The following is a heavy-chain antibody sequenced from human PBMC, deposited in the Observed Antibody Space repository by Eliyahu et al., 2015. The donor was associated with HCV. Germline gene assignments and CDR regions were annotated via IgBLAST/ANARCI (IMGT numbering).Heavy chain of an antibody. CDR3: ARRSIRQMTTEGVDY. V-gene: IGHV4-39*01. CDR1: GGSISSSSYY. Sequence: QLQLQESGPGLVKPSETLSLTCTVSGGSISSSSYYWGWIRQPPGKGLEWIGSIYYSGSTYYNPSLKSRVTISVDTSKNQFSLKLSSVTAADTAVYYCARRSIRQMTTEGVDYWGQGTLVTVSS. J-gene: IGHJ4*02. CDR2: IYYSGST. D-gene: IGHD1-14*01.